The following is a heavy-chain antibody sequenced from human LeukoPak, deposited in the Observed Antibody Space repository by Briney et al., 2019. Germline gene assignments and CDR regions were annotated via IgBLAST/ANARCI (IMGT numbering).Heavy chain of an antibody. CDR3: AVGVRTSPYYFDS. V-gene: IGHV3-23*01. J-gene: IGHJ4*02. Sequence: GGSLRLSCAASGFTFISYAMNWVRQAPGKGLEWVSGISVSGKTTYYADSVKGRFTISRDNSKNTLYLQMNSLRAEDTAVFHCAVGVRTSPYYFDSWGQGTLVTVSS. D-gene: IGHD2-8*01. CDR2: ISVSGKTT. CDR1: GFTFISYA.